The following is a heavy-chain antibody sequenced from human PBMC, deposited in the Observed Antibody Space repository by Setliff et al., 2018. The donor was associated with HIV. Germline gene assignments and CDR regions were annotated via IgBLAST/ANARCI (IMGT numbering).Heavy chain of an antibody. J-gene: IGHJ5*02. CDR1: GGSISNCRYY. Sequence: SEPLSLTCTVSGGSISNCRYYWSWLREPPGKGLEWIGSIYCSGSTYYNPSLKSRFTISVDTSKTQFALTLSSVTAADAAVYYCASRVYYYDSSGYLREEWFDPWGQGTLVTVSS. D-gene: IGHD3-22*01. CDR2: IYCSGST. V-gene: IGHV4-39*01. CDR3: ASRVYYYDSSGYLREEWFDP.